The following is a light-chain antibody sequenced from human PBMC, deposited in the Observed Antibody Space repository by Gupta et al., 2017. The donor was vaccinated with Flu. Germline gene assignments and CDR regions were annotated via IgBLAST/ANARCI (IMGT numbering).Light chain of an antibody. CDR1: KNINTF. V-gene: IGKV1-39*01. CDR3: QQSYSDLA. Sequence: DIQMTQSPSSLSASVGDRVTITCRTSKNINTFLSWYQQKPGKAPKLLIYGASNLQSGVPSMFSGSGYGTYFTLTISSAQPEVFATYYCQQSYSDLAFGQGTRLDIK. J-gene: IGKJ5*01. CDR2: GAS.